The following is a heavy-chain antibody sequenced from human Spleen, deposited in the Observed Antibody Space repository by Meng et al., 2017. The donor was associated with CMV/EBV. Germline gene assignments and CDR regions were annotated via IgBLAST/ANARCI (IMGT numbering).Heavy chain of an antibody. CDR2: IIPIFGTA. J-gene: IGHJ4*02. CDR3: ARLRGYSLDY. V-gene: IGHV1-69*05. D-gene: IGHD5-18*01. CDR1: GGTFSSYA. Sequence: SCKASGGTFSSYAISWVRQAPGQGLEWMGGIIPIFGTANYAQKFQGRVTITTDESTSTAYMELSSLRSDDTAVYYCARLRGYSLDYWGQGTLVTVSS.